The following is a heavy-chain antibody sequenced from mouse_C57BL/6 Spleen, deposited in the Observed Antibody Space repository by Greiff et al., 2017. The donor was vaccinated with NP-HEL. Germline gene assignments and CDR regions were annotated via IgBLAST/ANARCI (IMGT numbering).Heavy chain of an antibody. J-gene: IGHJ2*01. CDR3: ASSPYYFDY. V-gene: IGHV1-50*01. CDR2: IDPSDSYT. D-gene: IGHD6-1*01. Sequence: QVQLQQPGAELVKPGASVKLSCKASGYTFTSYWMQWVKQRPGQGLEWIGEIDPSDSYTNYNQKFKGKATLTVDTSSSTAYMQLSSLTSEDSAVYYCASSPYYFDYWGQGTTLTVSS. CDR1: GYTFTSYW.